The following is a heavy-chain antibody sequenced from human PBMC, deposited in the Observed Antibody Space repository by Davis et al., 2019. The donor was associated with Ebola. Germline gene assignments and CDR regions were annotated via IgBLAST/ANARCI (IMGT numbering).Heavy chain of an antibody. CDR2: IIPIFGTA. CDR3: ARVYCSGGSCYPRWFDP. Sequence: SVKVSCKASGGTFSSYAISWVRQAPGQGLEWMGGIIPIFGTANYAQKFQGRVTITADESTSTAYMELSSLRSEDTAVYYCARVYCSGGSCYPRWFDPWGQGTLVTVSS. J-gene: IGHJ5*02. V-gene: IGHV1-69*13. D-gene: IGHD2-15*01. CDR1: GGTFSSYA.